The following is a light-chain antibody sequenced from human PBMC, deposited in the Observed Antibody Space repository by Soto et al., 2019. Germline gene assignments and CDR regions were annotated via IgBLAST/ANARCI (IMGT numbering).Light chain of an antibody. CDR3: QQSYSTPLT. Sequence: IQMPQSPSSLSASVGDRVTITCRASQSSSSYLNWYQQKPGKAPKLLISAASSLQSGVPSRFSGSGSGTDFTLTISSLQPEEFATYYCQQSYSTPLTFGGGTKVEIK. CDR2: AAS. CDR1: QSSSSY. J-gene: IGKJ4*01. V-gene: IGKV1-39*01.